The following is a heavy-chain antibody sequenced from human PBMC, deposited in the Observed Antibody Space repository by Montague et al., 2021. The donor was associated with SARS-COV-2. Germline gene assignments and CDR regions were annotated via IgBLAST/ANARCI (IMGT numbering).Heavy chain of an antibody. Sequence: SETLSLTCAVYGGSFSGYYWSWIRQPPEKGLEWIGEINQSGRTNNNQSLKSRVIISVATSKNQFSLKLSTVTAADTAVYYCARRRSSVWGVTVSDELDYWGQGILVIVSS. CDR2: INQSGRT. CDR3: ARRRSSVWGVTVSDELDY. D-gene: IGHD3-10*01. V-gene: IGHV4-34*01. CDR1: GGSFSGYY. J-gene: IGHJ4*02.